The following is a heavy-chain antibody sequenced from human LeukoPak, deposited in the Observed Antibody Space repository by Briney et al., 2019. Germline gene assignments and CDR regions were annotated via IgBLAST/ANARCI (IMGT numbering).Heavy chain of an antibody. V-gene: IGHV1-69*05. CDR2: IIPIFGTA. CDR1: GGTFSSYA. Sequence: SVKVSCKASGGTFSSYAISWVRQAPGQGLEWMGGIIPIFGTANYAQKFQGRVTITTDESTSTAYVELSSLRSEDTAVYYCARGSKDCSSTSCYYYYWGQGTLVTVSS. J-gene: IGHJ4*02. D-gene: IGHD2-2*01. CDR3: ARGSKDCSSTSCYYYY.